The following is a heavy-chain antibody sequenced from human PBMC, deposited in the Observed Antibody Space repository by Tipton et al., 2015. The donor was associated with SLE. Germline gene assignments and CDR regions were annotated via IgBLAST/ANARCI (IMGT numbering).Heavy chain of an antibody. CDR3: ARDGSSGWSFDI. V-gene: IGHV4-59*02. Sequence: QVQLVQSGGGLVQPGGSLRLSCAASGFTVSSNYMSWVRQAPGKGLEWIGYIYYSGSTNYNPSLKSRVTISVDTSKNQFSLKLSSVTAADTAVYYCARDGSSGWSFDIWGQGTMVTVSS. D-gene: IGHD6-19*01. J-gene: IGHJ3*02. CDR1: GFTVSSNY. CDR2: IYYSGST.